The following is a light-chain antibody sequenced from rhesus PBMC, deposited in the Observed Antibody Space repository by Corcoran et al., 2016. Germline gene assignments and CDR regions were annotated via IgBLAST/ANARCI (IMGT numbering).Light chain of an antibody. Sequence: DIQMTQSPSALSASVGDRVTISCRASQNIYNNVARYPQKQGKAPKLLIYASSSFQSGIPSRFSGCGSGTDFTLTISSLQPEDIAAYYCQQFYGNPFTFGPGTKLDFK. CDR1: QNIYNN. CDR2: ASS. V-gene: IGKV1S17*01. CDR3: QQFYGNPFT. J-gene: IGKJ3*01.